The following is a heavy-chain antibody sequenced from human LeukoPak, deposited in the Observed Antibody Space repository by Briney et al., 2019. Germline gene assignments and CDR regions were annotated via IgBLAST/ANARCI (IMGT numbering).Heavy chain of an antibody. Sequence: SETLSLTCTVSGASISSSSSSWGWIRQHPGKGLEWIGSIYYSGSTYYNPSLKSRVTISVDTSKNQFSLKMSSVTAADTAVYYCASSSSGWYSGFDYWGQGTLVTVSS. V-gene: IGHV4-39*01. CDR1: GASISSSSSS. CDR2: IYYSGST. J-gene: IGHJ4*02. D-gene: IGHD6-19*01. CDR3: ASSSSGWYSGFDY.